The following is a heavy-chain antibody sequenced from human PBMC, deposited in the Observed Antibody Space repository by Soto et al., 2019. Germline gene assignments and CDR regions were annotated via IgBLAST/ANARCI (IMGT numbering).Heavy chain of an antibody. V-gene: IGHV3-33*01. Sequence: QVQLVESGGGVVQPGRSLRLSCAASGFTFNNYGMHWVRQAPGKGLEWLAVIWNDGSNSSYANSVKGRFTISRENSKNTLYLQMSSLRAEDTGVYYCARRQIPPPTRGAANARGAMDVWGQGTTVTVSS. D-gene: IGHD6-13*01. CDR1: GFTFNNYG. J-gene: IGHJ6*02. CDR3: ARRQIPPPTRGAANARGAMDV. CDR2: IWNDGSNS.